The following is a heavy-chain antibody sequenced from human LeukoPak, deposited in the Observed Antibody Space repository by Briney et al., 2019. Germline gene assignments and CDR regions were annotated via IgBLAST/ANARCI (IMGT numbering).Heavy chain of an antibody. CDR3: AKDLAPGNY. CDR2: IIGSGGTT. Sequence: GGSLRLSCAASGFTFSSYAMTWDRQAPGKGLEWVSAIIGSGGTTYYADSVKGRFTVSRDNSKNTLYLQMNSLRAEDTAVYYCAKDLAPGNYWGQGTLVSVSS. CDR1: GFTFSSYA. D-gene: IGHD1-26*01. J-gene: IGHJ4*02. V-gene: IGHV3-23*01.